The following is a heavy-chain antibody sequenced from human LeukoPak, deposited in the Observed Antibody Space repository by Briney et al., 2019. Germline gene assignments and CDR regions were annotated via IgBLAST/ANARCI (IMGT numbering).Heavy chain of an antibody. CDR3: ARGGYSGTEKPNDY. Sequence: PGGSLRLSCAASGFTFSGSAMHWVRQAPGQGLEWMGWINPNSGGTYYTQKFQGRVTMTRDTSISTAYMELSSLRSDDTAVYYCARGGYSGTEKPNDYWGQGTLVTVSS. CDR1: GFTFSGSA. CDR2: INPNSGGT. V-gene: IGHV1-2*02. D-gene: IGHD1-26*01. J-gene: IGHJ4*02.